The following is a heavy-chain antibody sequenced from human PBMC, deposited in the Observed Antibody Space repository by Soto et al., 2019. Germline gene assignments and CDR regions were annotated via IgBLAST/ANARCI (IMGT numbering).Heavy chain of an antibody. CDR1: GFTFSDYY. Sequence: QVQLVESGGGLVKPGGSLRLSCAASGFTFSDYYMSWIRQAPGKGLEWVSYISSSGSTIYYADSVKGRFTISRDNAKNSLYLQMNSLRAEDTAVYYCARDYEVVVPAAIESYYYYYYMDVWGKGTTVTVSS. CDR3: ARDYEVVVPAAIESYYYYYYMDV. V-gene: IGHV3-11*01. CDR2: ISSSGSTI. J-gene: IGHJ6*03. D-gene: IGHD2-2*02.